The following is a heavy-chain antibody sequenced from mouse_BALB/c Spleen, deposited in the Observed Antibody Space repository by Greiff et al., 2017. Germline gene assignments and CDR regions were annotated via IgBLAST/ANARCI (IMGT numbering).Heavy chain of an antibody. D-gene: IGHD2-4*01. V-gene: IGHV3-8*02. CDR3: AREKGDYDYVNYYAMDY. Sequence: EVKLVESGPSLVKPSQTLSLTCSVTGDSITSGYWNWIRKFPGNKLEYMGYISYSGSTYYNPSLKSRISITRDTSKNQYYLQLNSVTTEDTATYYCAREKGDYDYVNYYAMDYWGQGTSVTVSS. CDR2: ISYSGST. J-gene: IGHJ4*01. CDR1: GDSITSGY.